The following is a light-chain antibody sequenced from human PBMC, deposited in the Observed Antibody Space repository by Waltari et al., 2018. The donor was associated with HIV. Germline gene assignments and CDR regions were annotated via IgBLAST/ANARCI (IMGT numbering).Light chain of an antibody. V-gene: IGLV1-40*03. CDR1: SSNIGAGYD. CDR2: GHS. J-gene: IGLJ2*01. CDR3: QSYDSSLSVV. Sequence: QSVLTQPPSVSGAPGQRVTIPCTGSSSNIGAGYDVHWYQPFPGRAPKLLIYGHSNRASGVPGRFSGSRSGASASLAITGLRAEDEADYYCQSYDSSLSVVFGGGTTLTVL.